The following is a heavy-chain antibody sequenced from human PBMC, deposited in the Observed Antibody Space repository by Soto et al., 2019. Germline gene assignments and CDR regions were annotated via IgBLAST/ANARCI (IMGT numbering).Heavy chain of an antibody. J-gene: IGHJ6*02. CDR2: ISYDGSNK. CDR1: GFTFSNYA. Sequence: VGSLRLSCAAPGFTFSNYAIHWVRQAPGKGLEWVAVISYDGSNKYYTDSVKGRFIISRDNSENTLYLQMSSLRAEDTAVYYCARDYSYQRSMDVWGQGTTVTVS. V-gene: IGHV3-30-3*01. CDR3: ARDYSYQRSMDV. D-gene: IGHD2-15*01.